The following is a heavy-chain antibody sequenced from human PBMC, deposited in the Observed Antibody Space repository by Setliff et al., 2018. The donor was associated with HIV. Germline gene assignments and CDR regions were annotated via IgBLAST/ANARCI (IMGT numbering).Heavy chain of an antibody. J-gene: IGHJ6*02. CDR1: GGSISSNY. V-gene: IGHV4-59*08. CDR2: IYYSGST. CDR3: ARHVDGGLWNAYYYYGLDV. D-gene: IGHD3-3*01. Sequence: PSETLSLTCTVSGGSISSNYWSWMRQPPGKGLEWIGHIYYSGSTNCNPSLKSRVTISVDTSRNQFSLKLSSVTASDTAVYYCARHVDGGLWNAYYYYGLDVWGQGTAVTVSS.